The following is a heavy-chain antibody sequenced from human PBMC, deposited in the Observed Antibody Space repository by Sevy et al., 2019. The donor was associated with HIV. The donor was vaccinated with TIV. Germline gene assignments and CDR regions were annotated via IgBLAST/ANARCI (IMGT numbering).Heavy chain of an antibody. CDR2: IYYNGHI. J-gene: IGHJ4*02. Sequence: SETLSLTCTVSGGSITSLYWNWIQQPPGKGLEWIANIYYNGHINYNPSLKSRVTLSLDTSTNQFSLRLSSLTGADTAMYYCAGENAWGRGYSWGQGTLVTVSS. D-gene: IGHD1-26*01. V-gene: IGHV4-59*08. CDR3: AGENAWGRGYS. CDR1: GGSITSLY.